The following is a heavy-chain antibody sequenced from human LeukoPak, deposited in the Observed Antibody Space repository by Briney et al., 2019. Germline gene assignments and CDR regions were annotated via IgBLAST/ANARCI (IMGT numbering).Heavy chain of an antibody. D-gene: IGHD6-19*01. Sequence: PSETLSLTCTVSGGSISSYYWSWIRQPPGKGLEWIGYIYYSGSTNYNPSPKSRVTISVDTSKNQFSLKLSSVTAADTAVYYCARSRGVAGSVFDYWGQGTLVTVSS. CDR2: IYYSGST. CDR1: GGSISSYY. CDR3: ARSRGVAGSVFDY. J-gene: IGHJ4*02. V-gene: IGHV4-59*08.